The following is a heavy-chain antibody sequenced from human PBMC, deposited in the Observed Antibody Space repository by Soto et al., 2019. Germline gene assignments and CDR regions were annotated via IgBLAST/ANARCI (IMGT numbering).Heavy chain of an antibody. J-gene: IGHJ4*02. Sequence: SLRLSCAASGFTFTDYAMTWVRQAPGKGLEWVSSISGSASSTFYAGSVKGRFTISRDNSRNTVSLQMNSLRAEDTAVYYCAKASSTISPDYWGQGTLVTVSS. CDR1: GFTFTDYA. V-gene: IGHV3-23*01. CDR3: AKASSTISPDY. D-gene: IGHD5-12*01. CDR2: ISGSASST.